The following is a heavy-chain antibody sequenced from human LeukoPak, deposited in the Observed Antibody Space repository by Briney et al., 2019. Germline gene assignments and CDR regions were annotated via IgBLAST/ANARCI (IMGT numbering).Heavy chain of an antibody. CDR1: GYTFTRYY. D-gene: IGHD7-27*01. CDR3: VRDWNWGSSDAFDM. Sequence: ASVKVSCKASGYTFTRYYLHWVRQAPGQGLEWMGIINPSAGNTNYAQKLQGRLTLTRDTSTSTVYMDLSSLRSEDTAIYHCVRDWNWGSSDAFDMWGQGTMVTVSS. CDR2: INPSAGNT. J-gene: IGHJ3*02. V-gene: IGHV1-46*04.